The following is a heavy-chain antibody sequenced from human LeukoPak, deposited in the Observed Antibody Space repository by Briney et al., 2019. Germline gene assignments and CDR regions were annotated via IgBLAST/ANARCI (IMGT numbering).Heavy chain of an antibody. J-gene: IGHJ6*03. CDR2: ISSSSSTI. D-gene: IGHD1-26*01. V-gene: IGHV3-48*04. CDR1: GFTFSSYG. CDR3: ARAYSERYGLGYYYMDV. Sequence: PGGSLRLSCAASGFTFSSYGMTWVRQAPGKGLEWVSYISSSSSTIYYADSVKGRFTISRDNAKKSVYLQMNSLRAEDTAVYYCARAYSERYGLGYYYMDVWGKGTTVTISS.